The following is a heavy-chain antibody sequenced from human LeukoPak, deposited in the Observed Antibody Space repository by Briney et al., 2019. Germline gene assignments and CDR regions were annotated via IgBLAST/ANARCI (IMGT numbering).Heavy chain of an antibody. D-gene: IGHD1-26*01. V-gene: IGHV4-34*01. CDR1: GGSFSGYY. J-gene: IGHJ4*02. CDR3: ARLEDEWELLGEAAET. Sequence: RPSETLSLTCAVYGGSFSGYYWSWIRQPPGKGLEWIGEINHSGSTNYNPSLKSRVTISVDTSKNQFSLKLSSVTAADTAVYYCARLEDEWELLGEAAETWGQGTLVTVSS. CDR2: INHSGST.